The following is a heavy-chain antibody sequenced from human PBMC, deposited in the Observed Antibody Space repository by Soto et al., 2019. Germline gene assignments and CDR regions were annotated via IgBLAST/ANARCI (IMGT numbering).Heavy chain of an antibody. CDR3: ARQPGSWYAFDI. J-gene: IGHJ3*02. V-gene: IGHV4-39*01. Sequence: SETLSLTCTVSGGSISSSSYYWGWIRQPPGKGLEWIGSIYYSGSTYYNPSLKSRVTISVDTSKNQFSLKLSSVTAADTAVYYCARQPGSWYAFDIWGQGTMVTVSS. D-gene: IGHD6-13*01. CDR1: GGSISSSSYY. CDR2: IYYSGST.